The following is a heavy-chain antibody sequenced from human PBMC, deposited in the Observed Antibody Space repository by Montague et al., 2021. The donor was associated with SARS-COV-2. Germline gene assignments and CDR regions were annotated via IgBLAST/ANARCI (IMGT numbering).Heavy chain of an antibody. CDR3: ARDSSGWSRFDY. J-gene: IGHJ4*02. D-gene: IGHD6-19*01. CDR1: GGSISSSNW. CDR2: IYHSGST. Sequence: SETLSLTCAVSGGSISSSNWWSWVRQPPGKGLEWIGEIYHSGSTNYNLSLKSRVTISVDKSKNQFSLKLSSVTAADTAVYYCARDSSGWSRFDYWGQGTLVTVSS. V-gene: IGHV4-4*02.